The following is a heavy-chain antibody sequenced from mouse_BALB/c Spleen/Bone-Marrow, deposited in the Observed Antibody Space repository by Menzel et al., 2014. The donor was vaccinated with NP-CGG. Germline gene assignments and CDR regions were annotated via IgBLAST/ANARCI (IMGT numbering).Heavy chain of an antibody. Sequence: EVKLMESGGGLVKPGGSLKLSCAASGFTFSSYSMSWVRQTPEKRLEWVATNSSGGHYTYYPDSVKGRFTISRDNAKNTLYLQMSSLKSEDTAMYYCSKDGGYDYSYYFDYWGQGTTLTVSS. CDR1: GFTFSSYS. CDR3: SKDGGYDYSYYFDY. D-gene: IGHD2-4*01. J-gene: IGHJ2*01. V-gene: IGHV5-6-4*01. CDR2: NSSGGHYT.